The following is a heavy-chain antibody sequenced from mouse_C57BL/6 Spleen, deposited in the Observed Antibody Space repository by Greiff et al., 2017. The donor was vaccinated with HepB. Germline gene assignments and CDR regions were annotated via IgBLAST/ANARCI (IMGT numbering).Heavy chain of an antibody. J-gene: IGHJ1*03. CDR1: GFTFSSYG. CDR3: ARQGITTVVSYWYFDV. V-gene: IGHV5-6*02. Sequence: DVKLVESGGDLVKPGGSLKLSCAASGFTFSSYGMSWVRQTPDKRLEWVATISSGGSYTYYPDSVKGRFTISRDNAKNTLYLQMSSLKSEDTAMYYCARQGITTVVSYWYFDVWGTGTTVTVSS. D-gene: IGHD1-1*01. CDR2: ISSGGSYT.